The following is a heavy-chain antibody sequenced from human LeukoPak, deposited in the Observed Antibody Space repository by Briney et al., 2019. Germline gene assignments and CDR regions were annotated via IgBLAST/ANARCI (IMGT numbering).Heavy chain of an antibody. D-gene: IGHD5-24*01. CDR1: GFNFRDAA. CDR3: AKDIQLST. Sequence: GGSLRLSCAASGFNFRDAAMTWVRQAPGKGLEWVSLISFSGDNSYYADSVKGRFTISRDNSKNTLSLQMNSLRLEDTAIYYCAKDIQLSTWGLGTMVTVSS. J-gene: IGHJ3*01. V-gene: IGHV3-23*01. CDR2: ISFSGDNS.